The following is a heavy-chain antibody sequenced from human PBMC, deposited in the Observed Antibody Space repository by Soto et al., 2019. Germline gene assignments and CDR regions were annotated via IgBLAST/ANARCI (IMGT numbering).Heavy chain of an antibody. CDR2: IYYSGST. CDR3: ARGLSIAALWFDP. J-gene: IGHJ5*02. CDR1: GGSISSYY. Sequence: PSETLSLTCTVSGGSISSYYWSWIRQPPGKGLEWIGYIYYSGSTNYNPSLKSRVTISVDTSKNQFSLKLSSVTAADTAVYYCARGLSIAALWFDPWGQGTLVTVSS. V-gene: IGHV4-59*01. D-gene: IGHD6-6*01.